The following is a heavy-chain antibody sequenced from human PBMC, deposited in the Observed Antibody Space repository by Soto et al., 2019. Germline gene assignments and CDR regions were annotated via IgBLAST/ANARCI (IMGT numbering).Heavy chain of an antibody. J-gene: IGHJ3*02. CDR3: ARAGYSSGWDAFDI. V-gene: IGHV3-33*01. D-gene: IGHD6-19*01. CDR2: IWYDGSNK. Sequence: QVQLVESGGGVVQRGRSPRLSCAVSGFTFSSYGMHWVRQAPGKGLEWVAVIWYDGSNKYYADSVKGRFTISRDNSKNTLYLQMNRLRAEDTAVYYCARAGYSSGWDAFDIWGQGTMVTVSS. CDR1: GFTFSSYG.